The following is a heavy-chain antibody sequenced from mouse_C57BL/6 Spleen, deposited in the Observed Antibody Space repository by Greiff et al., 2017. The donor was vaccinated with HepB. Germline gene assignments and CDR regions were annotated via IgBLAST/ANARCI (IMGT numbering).Heavy chain of an antibody. J-gene: IGHJ4*01. CDR3: ATCYYYDYAMDY. Sequence: QVQLKQSGAELVKPGASVKISCKASGYAFSSYWMNWVKQRPGKGLEWIGQIYPGDGDTNYNGKFKGKATLTADKSSSTAYMQLSSLTSEDSAVYFCATCYYYDYAMDYWGQGTSVTVSS. D-gene: IGHD1-1*01. CDR1: GYAFSSYW. CDR2: IYPGDGDT. V-gene: IGHV1-80*01.